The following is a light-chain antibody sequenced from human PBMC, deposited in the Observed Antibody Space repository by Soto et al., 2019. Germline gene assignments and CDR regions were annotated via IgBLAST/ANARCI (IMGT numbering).Light chain of an antibody. CDR1: QSVSNK. V-gene: IGKV3D-15*01. CDR2: DTS. J-gene: IGKJ4*01. CDR3: HQYDHWPLT. Sequence: EIVLSQSPATLSVCPGGRVTLSCRASQSVSNKLAWYQQKPGQAPRLLISDTSTRATGIPARFSGSGSGTEFTLTVSSLQSEDFALYFCHQYDHWPLTFGGGTKVDIK.